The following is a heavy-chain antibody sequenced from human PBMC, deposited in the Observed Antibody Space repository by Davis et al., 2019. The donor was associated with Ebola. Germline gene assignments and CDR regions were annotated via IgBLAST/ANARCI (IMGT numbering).Heavy chain of an antibody. J-gene: IGHJ6*02. V-gene: IGHV1-8*01. D-gene: IGHD3-3*01. Sequence: ASVKVSCKASGYTFTSYDINWVRQATGQGLEWMGWMNPNSGNTGYAQKFQGRVTMTRNTSISTAYMELSSLRSEDTAVYYCARGPLLYYDFWSGPLHYGMDVWGQGTTVTVSS. CDR1: GYTFTSYD. CDR3: ARGPLLYYDFWSGPLHYGMDV. CDR2: MNPNSGNT.